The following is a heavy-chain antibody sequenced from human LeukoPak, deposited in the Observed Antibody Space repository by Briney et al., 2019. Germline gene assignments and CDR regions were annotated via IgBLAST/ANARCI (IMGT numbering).Heavy chain of an antibody. J-gene: IGHJ6*02. V-gene: IGHV3-72*01. D-gene: IGHD4-17*01. CDR1: GFTFSDHY. CDR2: TRNKANSYTT. CDR3: AREDAVSQWYYYGMDV. Sequence: GGSLRLSCAASGFTFSDHYMDWVRQAPGKGLEWVGRTRNKANSYTTEYAASVKGRFTISRDDSKNSLYLQMNSLKTEDTAVYYCAREDAVSQWYYYGMDVWGQGTTVTVSS.